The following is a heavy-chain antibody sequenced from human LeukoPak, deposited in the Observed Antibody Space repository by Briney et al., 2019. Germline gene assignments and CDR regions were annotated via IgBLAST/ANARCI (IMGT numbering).Heavy chain of an antibody. D-gene: IGHD3-22*01. Sequence: GGSLRLSCAASGFTFSSYAMSWVRQAPGKGLEWVSAISGSGGSTYYADSVKGRFTISRDNSKNTLYLQMNSLRAEDTAVYYCAKVPYDSSGSHKRRGAAFDIWGQGTMVTVPS. V-gene: IGHV3-23*01. CDR2: ISGSGGST. CDR3: AKVPYDSSGSHKRRGAAFDI. J-gene: IGHJ3*02. CDR1: GFTFSSYA.